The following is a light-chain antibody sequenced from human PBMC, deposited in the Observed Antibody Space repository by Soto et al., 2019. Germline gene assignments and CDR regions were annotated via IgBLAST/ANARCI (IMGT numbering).Light chain of an antibody. V-gene: IGKV1-39*01. CDR2: AAS. CDR1: QSIVTY. CDR3: QQSYSTPPWT. Sequence: DVHMTQSPSSLSASVGYRFTITCRASQSIVTYLNWYLQKPVNAPKLLXYAASNLQSGVPSRFSGSGSGTDFTLTISSLQHEDFATYFCQQSYSTPPWTFGQGTKVDIK. J-gene: IGKJ1*01.